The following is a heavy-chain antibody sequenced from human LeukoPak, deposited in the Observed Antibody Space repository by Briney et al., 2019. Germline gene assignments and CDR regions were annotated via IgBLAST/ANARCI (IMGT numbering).Heavy chain of an antibody. J-gene: IGHJ3*02. CDR1: GYTFTSYD. V-gene: IGHV1-18*01. Sequence: ASVKVSCKASGYTFTSYDISWVRQAPGQGLEWMGWISAYNGNTNYAQKLQGRVTMTTDTSTSTAYMELRSLRSDDTAVHYCARGWLESEVDAFDIWGQGTMVTVSS. D-gene: IGHD6-19*01. CDR3: ARGWLESEVDAFDI. CDR2: ISAYNGNT.